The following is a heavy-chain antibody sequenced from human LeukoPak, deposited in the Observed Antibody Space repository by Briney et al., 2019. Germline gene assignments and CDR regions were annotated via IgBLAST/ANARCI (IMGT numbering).Heavy chain of an antibody. CDR3: TKRAEFGGFDP. CDR2: ISATVGNT. J-gene: IGHJ5*02. Sequence: GGSLRLSCAASGFTFSTSAMSWVRQAPGKGLEWVSSISATVGNTYYADSVKGRFTISRDNSNHTLYLQMNSLTADDTAVYYCTKRAEFGGFDPWGQGTLVTVSS. V-gene: IGHV3-23*01. D-gene: IGHD3-10*01. CDR1: GFTFSTSA.